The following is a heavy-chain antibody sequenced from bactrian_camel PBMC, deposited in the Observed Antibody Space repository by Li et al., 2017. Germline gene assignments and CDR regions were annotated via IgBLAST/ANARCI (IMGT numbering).Heavy chain of an antibody. CDR3: AASGFCHYRDYRVPAN. J-gene: IGHJ4*01. Sequence: VQLVESGGGSVQAGGSLRLSCEASSYTHCMGWFRQAPGKEREGVASIDKNGKTDYADSVKGRFTISSDNAKNTLYLQMDSLKPEDTAVYYCAASGFCHYRDYRVPANRGQGTQVTVS. CDR2: IDKNGKT. CDR1: SYTHC. D-gene: IGHD4*01. V-gene: IGHV3S55*01.